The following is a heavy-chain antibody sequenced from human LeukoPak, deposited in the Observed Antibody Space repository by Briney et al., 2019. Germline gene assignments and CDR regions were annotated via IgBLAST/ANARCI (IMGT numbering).Heavy chain of an antibody. CDR2: FSGGGGST. CDR3: AELGITMIGGV. CDR1: GFTFSNYA. D-gene: IGHD3-10*02. V-gene: IGHV3-23*01. Sequence: GGSLRLSCAASGFTFSNYAMSWVRQAPGKGLEWVSAFSGGGGSTYYADSVKGRFTISRDNSKNTLYLQMNSLRAEDTAVYYCAELGITMIGGVWGKGTTVTISS. J-gene: IGHJ6*04.